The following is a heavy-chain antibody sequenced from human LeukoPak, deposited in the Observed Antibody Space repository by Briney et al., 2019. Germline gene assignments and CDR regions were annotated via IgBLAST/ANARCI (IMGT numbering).Heavy chain of an antibody. CDR3: AKGSGSGWYGWFAP. V-gene: IGHV3-23*01. CDR1: GITLSNYG. Sequence: GGSLRLSCAVSGITLSNYGMSWVRQAPGKGLEWVAGISDSGGRTNYADSVKGRFTISRDNSKNTFFLQMNTLRAADTAVYYCAKGSGSGWYGWFAPWGQGTLVTVSS. D-gene: IGHD6-19*01. CDR2: ISDSGGRT. J-gene: IGHJ5*02.